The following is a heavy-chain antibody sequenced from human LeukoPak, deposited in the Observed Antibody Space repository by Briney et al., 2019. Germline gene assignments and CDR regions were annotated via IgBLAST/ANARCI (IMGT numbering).Heavy chain of an antibody. J-gene: IGHJ4*02. CDR3: ASSTAKY. CDR1: GGSVSSISYY. CDR2: IYYSGST. V-gene: IGHV4-39*01. Sequence: SETLSLTFTVSGGSVSSISYYWGWIRQPPGKGLEWIGSIYYSGSTYYNSSLKSRVTISVDTSKNQFSLKLSSVTAADTAVYYCASSTAKYWGQGTLVTVSS. D-gene: IGHD6-13*01.